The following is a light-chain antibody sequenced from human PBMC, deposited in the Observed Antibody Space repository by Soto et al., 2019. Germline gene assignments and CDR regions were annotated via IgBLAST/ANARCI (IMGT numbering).Light chain of an antibody. J-gene: IGKJ3*01. CDR1: QGISNY. V-gene: IGKV1-27*01. CDR2: RAS. Sequence: DIQMTQSPSSLCAAVGDRVTMTCRASQGISNYLAWYQHQPRKVPKLLIYRASTLQSGAPSRFTGSGSGTDFTLTINGLQPEDVATYYSQKYNYAPFTVGPGTKVDSK. CDR3: QKYNYAPFT.